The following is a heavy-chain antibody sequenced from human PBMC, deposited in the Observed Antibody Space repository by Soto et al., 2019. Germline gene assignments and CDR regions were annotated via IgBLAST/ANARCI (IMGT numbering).Heavy chain of an antibody. D-gene: IGHD1-7*01. V-gene: IGHV1-18*01. J-gene: IGHJ4*02. Sequence: ASVKVSCKASGYTFNIYGISWVRQAPGQGLEWMGWISPYNDNKRYAQNLQGRVTMTTDTSTSTAYMELRSLRSDDTAVYYYARELPTLGTIDYWGQGTLVTVSS. CDR3: ARELPTLGTIDY. CDR1: GYTFNIYG. CDR2: ISPYNDNK.